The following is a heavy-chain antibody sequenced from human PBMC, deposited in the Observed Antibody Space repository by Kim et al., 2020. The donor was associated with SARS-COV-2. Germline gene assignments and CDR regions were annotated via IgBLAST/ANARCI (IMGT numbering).Heavy chain of an antibody. J-gene: IGHJ6*02. Sequence: GGSLRLSCAASGFTFINYNMHWVRQAPGKGLEWVSSISSVSSYIYYADSVKGRFTISRDNAKNSLYLQMNTLRAEDTALYYCAREKLTGGNYQWYYYYAMDVGGLGTTVTVSS. CDR2: ISSVSSYI. D-gene: IGHD7-27*01. CDR3: AREKLTGGNYQWYYYYAMDV. CDR1: GFTFINYN. V-gene: IGHV3-21*01.